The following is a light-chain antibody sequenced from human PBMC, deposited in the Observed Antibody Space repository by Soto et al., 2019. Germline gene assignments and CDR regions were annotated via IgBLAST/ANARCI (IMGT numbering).Light chain of an antibody. V-gene: IGKV1-39*01. Sequence: DSQMTQSPYSLSASVGDRVTITCRARQGISTYLNWFQQPPGKAPKLLIYAASTLQSGVPSSFSGNASGTDFTLTLNSLHPEDFATYHCQQSYSFPLPFGQGTKVEIK. J-gene: IGKJ1*01. CDR2: AAS. CDR3: QQSYSFPLP. CDR1: QGISTY.